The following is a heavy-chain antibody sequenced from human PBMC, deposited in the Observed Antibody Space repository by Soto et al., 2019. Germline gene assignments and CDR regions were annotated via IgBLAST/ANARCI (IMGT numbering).Heavy chain of an antibody. CDR1: GYRFSNYD. D-gene: IGHD1-26*01. CDR2: ISAHNGNK. CDR3: ARGLLAYFGMDV. Sequence: QLVQSGAEVKKPGASVKVSCKASGYRFSNYDISWVRQAPGQGLEWMAWISAHNGNKHYAEKFQDRVSTTTDTSTSTAYMEVRTLKTDDTAVYYCARGLLAYFGMDVWGQGTTVTVS. V-gene: IGHV1-18*01. J-gene: IGHJ6*02.